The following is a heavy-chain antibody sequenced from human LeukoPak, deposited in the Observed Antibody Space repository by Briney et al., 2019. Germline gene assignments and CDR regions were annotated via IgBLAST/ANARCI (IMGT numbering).Heavy chain of an antibody. V-gene: IGHV3-7*03. D-gene: IGHD3-22*01. CDR3: ARELGDYYDSSGYYYRDGGAFDI. CDR2: IKQDGSEK. J-gene: IGHJ3*02. Sequence: GGSLRLSCAASGFTFSSYWMSWVRQAPGKGLEWVANIKQDGSEKYYVDSVEGRFTISRDNAKNSLYLQMNSLRAEDTAVYYCARELGDYYDSSGYYYRDGGAFDIWGQGTMVTVSS. CDR1: GFTFSSYW.